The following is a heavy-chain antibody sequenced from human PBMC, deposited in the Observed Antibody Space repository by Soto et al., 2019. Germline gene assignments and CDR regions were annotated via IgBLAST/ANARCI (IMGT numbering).Heavy chain of an antibody. CDR1: GFTFSSYN. J-gene: IGHJ4*02. CDR3: VRAVCGRRCSDQVFDS. V-gene: IGHV3-48*01. Sequence: EVRLVESGGGLVQPGGSLTLSCAASGFTFSSYNMNWVRQAPGKGLEWISYISSSGDSMYAGSVQGRFTISRDNVRNSLFLEMDGLRAEDTAVYFCVRAVCGRRCSDQVFDSWGQGVLVTVSS. D-gene: IGHD2-15*01. CDR2: ISSSGDS.